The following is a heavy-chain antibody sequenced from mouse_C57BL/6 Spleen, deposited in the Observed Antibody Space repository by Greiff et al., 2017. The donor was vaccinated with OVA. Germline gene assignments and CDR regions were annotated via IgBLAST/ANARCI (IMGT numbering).Heavy chain of an antibody. Sequence: EVQGVDSGGGLVKPGGSLKLSCAASGFTFSSYTMSWVRQTPEKRLEWVATISGGGGNTYYPDSVKGRFTISRDNAKNTLYLQMSSLRSEDTALYYCASYSNSYAMDYWGQGTSVTVSS. D-gene: IGHD2-5*01. CDR1: GFTFSSYT. J-gene: IGHJ4*01. V-gene: IGHV5-9*01. CDR2: ISGGGGNT. CDR3: ASYSNSYAMDY.